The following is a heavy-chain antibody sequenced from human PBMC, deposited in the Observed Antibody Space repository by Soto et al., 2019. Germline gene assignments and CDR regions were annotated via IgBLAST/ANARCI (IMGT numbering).Heavy chain of an antibody. J-gene: IGHJ6*02. Sequence: QVQLVQSGAEVKKPGASVKVSCKASGYTFTSYDINWVRQATGQGLEWMGWMNPNSGNTGYAQKFQGRVTMTRNTSISTAYMELSTLRSEDTAVYYCARTPHLRDGMDVWGQGTTVTVSS. CDR1: GYTFTSYD. CDR2: MNPNSGNT. CDR3: ARTPHLRDGMDV. V-gene: IGHV1-8*01.